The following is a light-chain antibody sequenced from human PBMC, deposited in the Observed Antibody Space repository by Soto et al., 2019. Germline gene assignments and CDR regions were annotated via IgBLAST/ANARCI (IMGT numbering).Light chain of an antibody. CDR3: QKYNSAPLT. J-gene: IGKJ4*01. V-gene: IGKV1-27*01. CDR1: QGIAPY. Sequence: DVQMTQSPASLSASVGDRVTITCRASQGIAPYLAWFQQKPGQVPKLLIYATSTLQSGVPSRFSGSGSGTDFTLTINSLQPEDVGTYYCQKYNSAPLTFGGGTKVEIK. CDR2: ATS.